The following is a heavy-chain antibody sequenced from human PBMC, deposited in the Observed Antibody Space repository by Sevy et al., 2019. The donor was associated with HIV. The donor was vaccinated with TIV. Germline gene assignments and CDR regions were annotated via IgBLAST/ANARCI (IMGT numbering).Heavy chain of an antibody. CDR2: INSDGSST. D-gene: IGHD5-18*01. CDR3: VREGVGGYSYGVDY. V-gene: IGHV3-74*03. J-gene: IGHJ4*02. CDR1: GFSFSIYW. Sequence: GGSLRLSCAASGFSFSIYWMHWVRQVPGKGLVWVSRINSDGSSTTYADSVKGRFTFSRDNAKNTLFLQMNSLRVEDTAVYYCVREGVGGYSYGVDYWGQGTLVTVSS.